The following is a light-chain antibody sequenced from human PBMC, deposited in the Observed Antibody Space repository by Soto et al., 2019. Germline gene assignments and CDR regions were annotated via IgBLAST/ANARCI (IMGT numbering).Light chain of an antibody. Sequence: DIQMTQSPSSLSASVGDSVTITCRASRDISSSLAWFQQKPGKVPKFLIYAASTLQSGVPSRFSGSGSGTDFTLTISNLQPEDVATYYCPKYNSAPFTFGQGTRLEIK. CDR2: AAS. J-gene: IGKJ5*01. CDR1: RDISSS. CDR3: PKYNSAPFT. V-gene: IGKV1-27*01.